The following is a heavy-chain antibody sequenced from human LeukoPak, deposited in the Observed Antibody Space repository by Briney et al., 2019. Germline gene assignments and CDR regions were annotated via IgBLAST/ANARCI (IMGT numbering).Heavy chain of an antibody. CDR1: GGTFSSYA. CDR2: IIPIFGTA. Sequence: SVKVSCKASGGTFSSYAISWVRQAPGQGLEWMGRIIPIFGTANYAQKFQGRVTITTDESTSTAYMELSSLRSEDTAVYYCARALLLVAYCGGDCDRNWYFDLWGRGTLVTVSS. V-gene: IGHV1-69*05. CDR3: ARALLLVAYCGGDCDRNWYFDL. J-gene: IGHJ2*01. D-gene: IGHD2-21*02.